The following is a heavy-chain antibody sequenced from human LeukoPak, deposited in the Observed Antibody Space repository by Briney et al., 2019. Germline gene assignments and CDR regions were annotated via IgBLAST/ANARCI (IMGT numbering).Heavy chain of an antibody. CDR2: ISPYNSNT. D-gene: IGHD3-22*01. J-gene: IGHJ1*01. CDR3: AGYYDEYFQH. CDR1: GYTFTSYG. Sequence: ASVKVSCKASGYTFTSYGISWVRQAPGQGLEWMGWISPYNSNTYYAQNLQGRVTMTTDTSTSTTYMELRSLRSDDTAVYYCAGYYDEYFQHWGQGTLVTVSS. V-gene: IGHV1-18*01.